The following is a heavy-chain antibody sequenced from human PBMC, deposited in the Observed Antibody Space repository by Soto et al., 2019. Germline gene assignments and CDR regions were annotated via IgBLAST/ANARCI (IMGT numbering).Heavy chain of an antibody. Sequence: QVQLVQSGAEVKKPGASVKVSCKASGYTFTNYDINWVRQAPGQGLEWMGWISGYNGNTNYAQKLQGRFTMTTDTSTSTDYMEVRSLTSDDTAVYYCAGGDWFDPWGQGTLVTVSS. CDR2: ISGYNGNT. CDR1: GYTFTNYD. V-gene: IGHV1-18*01. CDR3: AGGDWFDP. J-gene: IGHJ5*02.